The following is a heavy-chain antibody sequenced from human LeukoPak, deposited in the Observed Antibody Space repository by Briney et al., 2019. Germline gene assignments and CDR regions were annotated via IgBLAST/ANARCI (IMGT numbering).Heavy chain of an antibody. CDR1: GGSISSGGYY. D-gene: IGHD6-25*01. CDR3: ARGSPQRDYFDY. J-gene: IGHJ4*02. Sequence: SETLSLTCTVSGGSISSGGYYWSWIRQHPGKGLEWIGYIHYSGSTYYNPSLKSRVTISVDTSKNQFSLKLSSVTAADTAVYYCARGSPQRDYFDYWGQGTLVTVSS. V-gene: IGHV4-31*03. CDR2: IHYSGST.